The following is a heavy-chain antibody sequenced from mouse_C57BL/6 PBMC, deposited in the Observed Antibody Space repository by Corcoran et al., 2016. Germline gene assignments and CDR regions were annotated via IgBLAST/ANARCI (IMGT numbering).Heavy chain of an antibody. Sequence: EFQLQQSGPELVKPGASVKISCKASGYSFTDYNMNWVKQSNGKSLEWIGVINPNYGTTSYNQKFKGKATLTVDQSSSTAYIQLNSLTSEDSAVYYCAREGGSSPYWYFDVWGTGTTVTVSS. V-gene: IGHV1-39*01. J-gene: IGHJ1*03. CDR3: AREGGSSPYWYFDV. D-gene: IGHD1-1*01. CDR1: GYSFTDYN. CDR2: INPNYGTT.